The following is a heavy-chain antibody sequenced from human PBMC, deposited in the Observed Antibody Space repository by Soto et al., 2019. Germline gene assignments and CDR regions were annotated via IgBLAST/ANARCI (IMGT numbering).Heavy chain of an antibody. CDR2: IRSKAYGGTT. J-gene: IGHJ6*02. CDR3: TRVSDGYNSPYYYGMDV. CDR1: GFTFGDYA. D-gene: IGHD5-12*01. Sequence: PGGSPRLSCTASGFTFGDYAMSWFRQAPGRGLEWVGFIRSKAYGGTTEYAASVKGRFTISRDDSKSIAYLQMNSLKTEDTAVYYCTRVSDGYNSPYYYGMDVWGQGTTVTVSS. V-gene: IGHV3-49*03.